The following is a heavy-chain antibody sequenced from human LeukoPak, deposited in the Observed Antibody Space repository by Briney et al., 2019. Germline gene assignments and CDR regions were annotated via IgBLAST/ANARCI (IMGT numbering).Heavy chain of an antibody. CDR3: ARVLVAPRGNWFDP. Sequence: ASVTVSCTASGYTFTSYGISWVRPAPGQGLEWMGWISAYNGNTNYAQKLQGRATMTTDTSTSTAYMELRSLRSDDTAVYYCARVLVAPRGNWFDPWGQGTLVTVSS. D-gene: IGHD5-12*01. J-gene: IGHJ5*02. V-gene: IGHV1-18*01. CDR1: GYTFTSYG. CDR2: ISAYNGNT.